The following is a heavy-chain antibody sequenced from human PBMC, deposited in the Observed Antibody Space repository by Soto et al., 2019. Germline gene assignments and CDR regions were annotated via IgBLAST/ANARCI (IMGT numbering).Heavy chain of an antibody. CDR1: GFTFSSYA. CDR2: IKPDGSAT. J-gene: IGHJ4*02. Sequence: GGSLRLSCAASGFTFSSYAMHWVRLIPGKGLEWVAYIKPDGSATYYVDSVKGRFTISRDNAKNSLYLQMNSLRVEDTSVYYCARAGYCGPGCYYYFDYWGQGTLVTVSS. V-gene: IGHV3-7*01. CDR3: ARAGYCGPGCYYYFDY. D-gene: IGHD2-21*02.